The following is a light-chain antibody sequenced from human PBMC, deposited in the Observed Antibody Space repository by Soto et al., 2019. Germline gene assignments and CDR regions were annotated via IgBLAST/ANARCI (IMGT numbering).Light chain of an antibody. V-gene: IGKV3-20*01. CDR1: QIISGAY. J-gene: IGKJ1*01. CDR3: QHYSNSPCT. CDR2: GAS. Sequence: ELVLTQSPDTLSLSPGERATLSCRASQIISGAYVGWYQQKPGQAPRILIYGASTRATGIPDRFSGSGSGTDFTLTITRLESEDFAVYFCQHYSNSPCTFRHGTKVDI.